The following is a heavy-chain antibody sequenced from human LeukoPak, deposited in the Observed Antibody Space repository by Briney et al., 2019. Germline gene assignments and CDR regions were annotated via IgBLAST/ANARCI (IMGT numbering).Heavy chain of an antibody. J-gene: IGHJ4*02. Sequence: GGSLRLSCAASGFSFSNYAMSWVRPAPGKGVECVSSITASSHNTYYVDSVRGRFTISKDNTKNTLYLQMDSLRADETAVYYCATRPAADIGPLDFWGQGTLVTVSS. V-gene: IGHV3-23*01. D-gene: IGHD2-2*01. CDR1: GFSFSNYA. CDR3: ATRPAADIGPLDF. CDR2: ITASSHNT.